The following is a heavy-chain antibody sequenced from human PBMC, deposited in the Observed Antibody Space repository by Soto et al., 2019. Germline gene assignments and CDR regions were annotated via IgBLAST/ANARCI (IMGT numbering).Heavy chain of an antibody. D-gene: IGHD3-3*01. CDR1: GFAFRTYT. V-gene: IGHV3-21*05. J-gene: IGHJ4*02. CDR3: AREGKTAFGDVLGPFDY. Sequence: EVQLVESGGGLVKPGGSLRLSCAASGFAFRTYTMNWVRQAPGKGLEWVSYINRNNGVVSYADSVKGRFTNSRDNAKNSMSLQMNSLRDEDTAVYYCAREGKTAFGDVLGPFDYWGQGILVTVSS. CDR2: INRNNGVV.